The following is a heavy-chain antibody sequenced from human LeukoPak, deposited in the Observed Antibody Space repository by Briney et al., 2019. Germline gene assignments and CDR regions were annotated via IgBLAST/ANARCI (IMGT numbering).Heavy chain of an antibody. J-gene: IGHJ3*02. D-gene: IGHD3-10*01. CDR2: IYYSGST. CDR3: ARDNGFGELFAEPHAFDI. CDR1: GSSISSYY. V-gene: IGHV4-59*01. Sequence: SETLSLTCTVSGSSISSYYWSWIRQPPGKGLEWIGYIYYSGSTNYNPSLKSRVTISVDTSKNQFSLKLSSVTAADTAVYYCARDNGFGELFAEPHAFDIWGQGTMVTVSS.